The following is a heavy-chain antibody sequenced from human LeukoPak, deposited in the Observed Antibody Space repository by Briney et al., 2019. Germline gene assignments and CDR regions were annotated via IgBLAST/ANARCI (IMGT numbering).Heavy chain of an antibody. CDR2: IYYSGST. V-gene: IGHV4-31*03. CDR3: ARVAAAASRIYYYYGMDV. CDR1: GGSISSGGYY. D-gene: IGHD6-13*01. J-gene: IGHJ6*02. Sequence: SETLSLTCTVSGGSISSGGYYWSWIRQHPGEGLEWIGYIYYSGSTYYNPSLKSRVTISVDTSKNQFSLKLSSVTAADTAVYYCARVAAAASRIYYYYGMDVWGQGTTVTVSS.